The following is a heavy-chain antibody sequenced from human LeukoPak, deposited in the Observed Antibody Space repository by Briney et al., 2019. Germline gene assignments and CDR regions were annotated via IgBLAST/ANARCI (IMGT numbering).Heavy chain of an antibody. Sequence: GGSLRLSCAASGFTASSNYMSWVRQAPGKGLEWVSVIYGGGSTYYADSVKGRFTISRDNSKNTLYLQMNSLRAEDTAVYYCAREGTNHYYQNMDVWGKGTTVTVSS. J-gene: IGHJ6*03. V-gene: IGHV3-66*02. D-gene: IGHD1-1*01. CDR2: IYGGGST. CDR1: GFTASSNY. CDR3: AREGTNHYYQNMDV.